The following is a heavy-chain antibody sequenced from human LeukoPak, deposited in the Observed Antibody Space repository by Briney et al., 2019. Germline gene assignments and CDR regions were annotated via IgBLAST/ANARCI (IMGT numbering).Heavy chain of an antibody. Sequence: SVKVSCKPSGGTFSSYAISWVRQAPGQGLEWMGGIIPIFGTANYAQKFQGRVTITADESTSTAYMELSSLRSEDTAVYYCARGAVRGVIVDYYYYGMDVWGQGTTVTVSS. D-gene: IGHD3-10*01. CDR2: IIPIFGTA. CDR3: ARGAVRGVIVDYYYYGMDV. J-gene: IGHJ6*02. V-gene: IGHV1-69*01. CDR1: GGTFSSYA.